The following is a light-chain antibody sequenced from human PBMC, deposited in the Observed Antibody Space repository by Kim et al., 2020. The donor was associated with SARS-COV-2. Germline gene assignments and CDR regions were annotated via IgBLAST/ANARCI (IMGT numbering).Light chain of an antibody. Sequence: DIQMTQSPSSLSASVGDRVTITCQASQDISNYLNWYQQKPGKAPQLLIYDASNLETGVPSRFSGSGSGTDFTFTISSLQPEDIATYYWQQYDNLPTFGGGTKVDIK. CDR1: QDISNY. J-gene: IGKJ4*01. CDR3: QQYDNLPT. CDR2: DAS. V-gene: IGKV1-33*01.